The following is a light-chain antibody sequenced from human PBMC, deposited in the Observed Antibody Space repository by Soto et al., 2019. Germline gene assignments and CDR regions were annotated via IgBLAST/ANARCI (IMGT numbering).Light chain of an antibody. V-gene: IGKV3-15*01. CDR1: QTSGSSN. CDR3: QQYINWPRT. J-gene: IGKJ1*01. CDR2: SAS. Sequence: LELGKSPGTLSLYIGERATLSCKTSQTSGSSNLAWYQQKPGQAPRLLIYSASIRAPGLPATFSGSGSGTEFTLTISSLQSEDFAVYYFQQYINWPRTFGQGTKVDIK.